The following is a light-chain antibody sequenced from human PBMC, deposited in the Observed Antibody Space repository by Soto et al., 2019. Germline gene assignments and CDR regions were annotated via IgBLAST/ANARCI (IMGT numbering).Light chain of an antibody. V-gene: IGKV3-20*01. J-gene: IGKJ1*01. Sequence: EIVLTQSPGTLSSSPGERATLSCRASQSVSSSHLAWYQQKPGRAPTLLIYGASSRATGIPNRFGGRGSGNVFILTSSRLEPGVFAVYYCQRYGSLWTFGQGTKVEI. CDR2: GAS. CDR1: QSVSSSH. CDR3: QRYGSLWT.